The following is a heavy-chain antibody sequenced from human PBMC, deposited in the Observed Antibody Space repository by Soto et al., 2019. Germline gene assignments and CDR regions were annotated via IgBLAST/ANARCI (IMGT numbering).Heavy chain of an antibody. CDR1: GISISTYA. V-gene: IGHV3-30*03. CDR2: ISQDGSVK. J-gene: IGHJ6*02. CDR3: AGRQQNCYYDGMDV. D-gene: IGHD6-13*01. Sequence: QVHLVESGGGVVQPGRSLTVSCAASGISISTYAMHWVRQAPGKGLEWVAVISQDGSVKYYADSVKGRFTISRDNPKNTLFLQMNSLGADDTAVYYCAGRQQNCYYDGMDVWGQGTTVTVSS.